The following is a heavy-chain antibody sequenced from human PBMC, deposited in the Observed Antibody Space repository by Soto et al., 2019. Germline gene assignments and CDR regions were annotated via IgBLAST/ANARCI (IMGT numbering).Heavy chain of an antibody. CDR1: GGSISSYY. Sequence: PSETLSLTCTVSGGSISSYYWSWIRQPPGKGLEWIGYIYYSGSTNYNPSLKSRVTISVDTSKNQFSLKLSSVTAADTAVYYCARSVGGSGSYPNWFDPWGQGTLVTVSS. D-gene: IGHD3-10*01. V-gene: IGHV4-59*01. CDR3: ARSVGGSGSYPNWFDP. CDR2: IYYSGST. J-gene: IGHJ5*02.